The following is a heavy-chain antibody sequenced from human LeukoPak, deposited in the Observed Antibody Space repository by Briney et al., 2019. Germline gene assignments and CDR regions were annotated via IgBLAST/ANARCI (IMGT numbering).Heavy chain of an antibody. J-gene: IGHJ4*02. D-gene: IGHD2-15*01. CDR1: GFTFSSYG. CDR3: AKDLGYCSGGSCYHFDY. V-gene: IGHV3-30*18. CDR2: ISYDGSNK. Sequence: PGGSLRLSCAASGFTFSSYGMHWVRQAPGKGLEWVAVISYDGSNKYYADSVKGRFTISRDNSKSTLYLQMNSLRAEDTAVYYCAKDLGYCSGGSCYHFDYWGQGTLVTVSS.